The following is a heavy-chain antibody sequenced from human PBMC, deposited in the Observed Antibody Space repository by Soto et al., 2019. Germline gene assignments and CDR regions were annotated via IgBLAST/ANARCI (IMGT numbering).Heavy chain of an antibody. V-gene: IGHV1-69*13. Sequence: GASVKVSCKASGGTFSSYAISWVRQAPGQGLGWMGGIIPIFGTANYAQKFQGRVTITADESTSTAYMELSSLRSEDTAVYYCASTTSYGGELYYYYGMDVWGQGTTVTVSS. D-gene: IGHD2-21*01. CDR2: IIPIFGTA. J-gene: IGHJ6*02. CDR1: GGTFSSYA. CDR3: ASTTSYGGELYYYYGMDV.